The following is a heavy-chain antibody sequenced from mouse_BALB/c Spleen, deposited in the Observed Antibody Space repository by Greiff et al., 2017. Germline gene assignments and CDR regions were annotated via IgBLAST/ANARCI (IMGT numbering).Heavy chain of an antibody. D-gene: IGHD1-1*01. CDR1: GFTFSSYT. CDR3: ARHGSSYGDAMDY. Sequence: EVHLVESGGGLVQPGGSLKLSCAASGFTFSSYTMSWVRQTPEKRLEWVAYISNGGGSTYYPDTVKGRFTISRDNAKNTLYLQMSSLKSEDTAMYYCARHGSSYGDAMDYWGQGTSVTVSS. J-gene: IGHJ4*01. V-gene: IGHV5-12-2*01. CDR2: ISNGGGST.